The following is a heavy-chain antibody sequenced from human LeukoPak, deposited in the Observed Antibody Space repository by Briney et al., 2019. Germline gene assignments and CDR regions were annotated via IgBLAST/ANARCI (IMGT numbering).Heavy chain of an antibody. D-gene: IGHD6-13*01. Sequence: GASVKVSCKASGGTFSSYAISWVRQAPGQGLEWMGRIIPILGIANYAQKFQGRVTITADKSTSTAYMELSSLRSEDTAVYYCARVQAAAAGRSYYGMDVWGQGTTVTVSS. V-gene: IGHV1-69*04. CDR1: GGTFSSYA. J-gene: IGHJ6*02. CDR3: ARVQAAAAGRSYYGMDV. CDR2: IIPILGIA.